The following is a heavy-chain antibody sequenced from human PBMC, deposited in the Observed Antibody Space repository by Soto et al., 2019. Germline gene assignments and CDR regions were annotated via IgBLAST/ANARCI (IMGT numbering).Heavy chain of an antibody. Sequence: SETLSLTCTFSGCSISSGNYYWSWIRQPPGKGLEWIGFISYSGSTYYSTSLKSRVTISVDTSKSQFSLNLSFVTAADTSVYYCATMGTPATGLYFFDYWGQGSLVTVSS. J-gene: IGHJ4*02. V-gene: IGHV4-30-4*01. CDR2: ISYSGST. CDR1: GCSISSGNYY. CDR3: ATMGTPATGLYFFDY. D-gene: IGHD2-15*01.